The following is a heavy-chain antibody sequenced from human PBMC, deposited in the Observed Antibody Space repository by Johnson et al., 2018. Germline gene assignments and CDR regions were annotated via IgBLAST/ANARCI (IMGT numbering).Heavy chain of an antibody. CDR1: GFTFSSYG. CDR2: IWYDGSNK. J-gene: IGHJ1*01. V-gene: IGHV3-33*08. D-gene: IGHD1-26*01. CDR3: ATELPYRVPISVHNEYFHH. Sequence: QVQLVQSGGGLVQPGGSLTLSCAASGFTFSSYGMHWVRQAPGKGLEWVAVIWYDGSNKYYADSVKGRFTISRDDSQNTLYLQMNSLRADDTAVYYCATELPYRVPISVHNEYFHHWGQGTLVTVSS.